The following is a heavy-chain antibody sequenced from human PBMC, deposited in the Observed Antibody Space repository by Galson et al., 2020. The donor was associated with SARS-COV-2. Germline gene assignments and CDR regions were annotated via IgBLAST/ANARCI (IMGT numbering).Heavy chain of an antibody. CDR2: ITGSSSTI. CDR1: GFKYNFYS. CDR3: VRVRDLAMDI. Sequence: GGSLRLSCAASGFKYNFYSMNWVRQAPGKGLEWLSYITGSSSTIHYADSVEGRFTVSRDNAQNSLFLQMNNLRVEDTAVYYCVRVRDLAMDIWGQGTTVIVSS. D-gene: IGHD3-16*01. V-gene: IGHV3-48*04. J-gene: IGHJ6*02.